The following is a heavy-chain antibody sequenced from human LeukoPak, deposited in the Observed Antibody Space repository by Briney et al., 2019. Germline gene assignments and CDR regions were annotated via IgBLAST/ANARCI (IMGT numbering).Heavy chain of an antibody. CDR1: GGSISSGSYY. CDR2: IYTSGST. J-gene: IGHJ6*02. V-gene: IGHV4-61*02. D-gene: IGHD1-26*01. CDR3: AREGWELLPHYYYYGMDV. Sequence: SETLSLTCNVSGGSISSGSYYWSWIRQPAGKGLEWIGRIYTSGSTNYNPSLKSRVTISVDTSKNQFSLKLSSVTAADTAVYYCAREGWELLPHYYYYGMDVWGQGTTVTVSS.